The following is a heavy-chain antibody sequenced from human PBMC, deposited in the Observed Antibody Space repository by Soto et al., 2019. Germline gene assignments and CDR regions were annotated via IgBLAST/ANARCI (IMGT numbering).Heavy chain of an antibody. V-gene: IGHV2-5*02. J-gene: IGHJ4*02. CDR1: GFSLSSTRMA. D-gene: IGHD6-19*01. CDR3: AHIVVSGVGYYFDY. CDR2: IYWDDDK. Sequence: QITLKESGPTLVKPTQTLTLTCTFSGFSLSSTRMAVGWIRQPPGKALEWLALIYWDDDKRYSPFLKSRLTIXXXTXXNQVVHTMSSMDPVDTAGYYCAHIVVSGVGYYFDYWGQGTLVTVSS.